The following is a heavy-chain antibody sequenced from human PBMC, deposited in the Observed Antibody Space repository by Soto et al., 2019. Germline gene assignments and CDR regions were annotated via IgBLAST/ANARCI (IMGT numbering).Heavy chain of an antibody. CDR1: GFTFSSYA. J-gene: IGHJ5*02. Sequence: PGGSLRLSCAASGFTFSSYAMSWVRQAPGKGLKWVSAISGGDGSTYYAESVKGRFTISRDNSKNTLYLQMNSLRAEDTAVYYCAKDQVYGGNSSNWFDPWGQGTLVTVSS. D-gene: IGHD2-21*02. CDR3: AKDQVYGGNSSNWFDP. V-gene: IGHV3-23*01. CDR2: ISGGDGST.